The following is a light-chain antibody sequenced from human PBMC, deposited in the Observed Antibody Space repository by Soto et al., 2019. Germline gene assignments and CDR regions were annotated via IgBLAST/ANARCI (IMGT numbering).Light chain of an antibody. CDR3: KSYAGSNTYV. V-gene: IGLV2-8*01. CDR2: EVV. CDR1: KNDIGVYDF. J-gene: IGLJ1*01. Sequence: QSVLTQPPSASGSPGQSVTISCTGTKNDIGVYDFVSWYLHHPGKAPRLIIYEVVQRPSGVPDRFSGSKSGNTASLTVSGLQAADEADYFCKSYAGSNTYVFGSGTKV.